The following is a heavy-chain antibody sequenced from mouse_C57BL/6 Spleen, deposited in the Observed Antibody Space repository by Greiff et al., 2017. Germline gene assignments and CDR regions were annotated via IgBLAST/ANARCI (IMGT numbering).Heavy chain of an antibody. CDR1: GYTFTTYP. J-gene: IGHJ3*01. CDR2: FHPYNDDT. Sequence: VNVVESGAELVKPGASVKMSCKASGYTFTTYPIEWMKQNHGKSLEWIGNFHPYNDDTKYNEKFKGKATLTVEKSSSTVYLELSRLTSDDSAVYYCAIYGYEAFAYWGQGTLVTVSA. CDR3: AIYGYEAFAY. D-gene: IGHD2-2*01. V-gene: IGHV1-47*01.